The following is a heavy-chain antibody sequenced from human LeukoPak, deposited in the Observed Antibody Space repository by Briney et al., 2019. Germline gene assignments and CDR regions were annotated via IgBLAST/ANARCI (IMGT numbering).Heavy chain of an antibody. Sequence: GGSLRLSCVASGFTFSSYAMHWVRQAPVKGLEWVAVISYDGTNKYYADSVKGRFTISRDNSKNTLYLQMNSLRAEDTAVYYCARDSGTTGTTRSYYFDYWGQGTLVTVSS. CDR1: GFTFSSYA. D-gene: IGHD1-1*01. V-gene: IGHV3-30-3*01. J-gene: IGHJ4*02. CDR3: ARDSGTTGTTRSYYFDY. CDR2: ISYDGTNK.